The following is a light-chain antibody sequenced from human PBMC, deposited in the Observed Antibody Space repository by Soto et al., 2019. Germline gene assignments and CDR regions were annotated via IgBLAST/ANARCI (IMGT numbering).Light chain of an antibody. CDR2: RNN. V-gene: IGLV1-47*01. Sequence: QSVLTQPPSASGNPGQKVTISCSGSSSNIGGNYVYWYQQLPGRAPKLLIYRNNQRPSGVPDRFSGSKSGTSASLAISGLRSEDEADYYCAAWDDSLSGVVFGGGTKLTVL. J-gene: IGLJ2*01. CDR3: AAWDDSLSGVV. CDR1: SSNIGGNY.